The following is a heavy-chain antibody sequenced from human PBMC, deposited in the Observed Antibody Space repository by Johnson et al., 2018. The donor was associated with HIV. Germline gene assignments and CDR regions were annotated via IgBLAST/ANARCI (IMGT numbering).Heavy chain of an antibody. J-gene: IGHJ3*02. CDR1: GFTFSSYG. CDR3: ARELRGPDAFDI. CDR2: IRYDGSNK. V-gene: IGHV3-30*02. Sequence: QVQLVESGGGVVQPGGSLRLSCAASGFTFSSYGMHWVRQAPGKGLEWVAFIRYDGSNKYYADSVKGRFTISRDNSKNTLYLQMNGLREEDTAIYYCARELRGPDAFDIWGQGTMVTVSS.